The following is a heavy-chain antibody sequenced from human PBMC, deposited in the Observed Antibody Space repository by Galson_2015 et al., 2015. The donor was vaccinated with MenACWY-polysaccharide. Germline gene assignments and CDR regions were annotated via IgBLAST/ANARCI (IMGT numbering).Heavy chain of an antibody. CDR2: IFHSGTT. CDR1: DYSIRSGYF. V-gene: IGHV4-38-2*01. J-gene: IGHJ4*02. CDR3: ARVEKYSGSYYILY. Sequence: ETLSLTCAVSDYSIRSGYFWGWIRQPPGKGLEWIASIFHSGTTYYNPSLKSRVTISVDTSKNQFSLKLSSVTAADTAVYYCARVEKYSGSYYILYWGQGTLVTVSS. D-gene: IGHD1-26*01.